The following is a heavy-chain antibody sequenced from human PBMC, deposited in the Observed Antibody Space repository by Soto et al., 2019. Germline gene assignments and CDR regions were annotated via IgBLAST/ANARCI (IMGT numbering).Heavy chain of an antibody. Sequence: EVQLVESGGGLVQPGGSLRLSCAASGFTFSSYSMNWVRQAPGKGLEWVSYISNSTIYYADSVKGRFTISRDNAKNSLYXQMNCLRAEDTAVYYCAREGDSSGWYNWFDPWGQGTLVTVSS. CDR3: AREGDSSGWYNWFDP. D-gene: IGHD3-22*01. CDR1: GFTFSSYS. CDR2: ISNSTI. V-gene: IGHV3-48*01. J-gene: IGHJ5*02.